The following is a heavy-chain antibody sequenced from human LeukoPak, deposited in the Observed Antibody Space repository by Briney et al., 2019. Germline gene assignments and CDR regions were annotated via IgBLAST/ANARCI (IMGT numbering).Heavy chain of an antibody. CDR3: ARVVGNTNFDS. Sequence: SETPSLTCAVSGGSISSSNWWSWVRPPPGKGLEWIGEIYHSGSTNYNPSLESRVTISVDKSKSHFSLKVTSVTAADTAIYYCARVVGNTNFDSWGQGALVTVSS. J-gene: IGHJ4*02. CDR1: GGSISSSNW. D-gene: IGHD2-21*01. V-gene: IGHV4-4*02. CDR2: IYHSGST.